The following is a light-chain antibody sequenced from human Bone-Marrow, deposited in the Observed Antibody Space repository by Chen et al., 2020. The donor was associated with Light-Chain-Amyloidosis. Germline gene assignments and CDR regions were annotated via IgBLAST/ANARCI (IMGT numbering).Light chain of an antibody. J-gene: IGKJ4*01. CDR2: VAS. Sequence: VLTQSPGTLSLSPGERATLSCRASQSISNSLAWYQQKPGQAPRLLIYVASSRATGIPVRFSGSGSGTDFTLTISRLEPEDFAVYYCQRYGVFGGGTKVEIK. CDR3: QRYGV. CDR1: QSISNS. V-gene: IGKV3-20*01.